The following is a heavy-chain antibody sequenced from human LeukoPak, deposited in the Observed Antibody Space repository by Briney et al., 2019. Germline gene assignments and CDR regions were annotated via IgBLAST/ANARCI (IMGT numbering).Heavy chain of an antibody. Sequence: PGGSLRLSCAASGFTFSSYSMNWVRQAPGKGLEWVSSISSRSSYIYYADSVKGRFTISRDNAKNSLYLQMNSLRAEDTAVYYCARPIRGYSYGYDAFDIWGQGTMVTVSS. CDR1: GFTFSSYS. CDR2: ISSRSSYI. D-gene: IGHD5-18*01. CDR3: ARPIRGYSYGYDAFDI. V-gene: IGHV3-21*01. J-gene: IGHJ3*02.